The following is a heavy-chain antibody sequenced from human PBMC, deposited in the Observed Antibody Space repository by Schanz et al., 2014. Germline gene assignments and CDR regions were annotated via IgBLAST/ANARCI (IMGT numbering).Heavy chain of an antibody. CDR1: GYTFTSYG. Sequence: VQVVQSGAEVKKPGASVKVSCKASGYTFTSYGISWVRAPPGHFPSLLGLLSDYNADTKYAQKVQGRVTMTTDTSTSTAYMELRSLRSDDTAVYYCAGATYSSSWYGGSEYFQHWGQGTLVTVSS. V-gene: IGHV1-18*04. CDR3: AGATYSSSWYGGSEYFQH. J-gene: IGHJ1*01. D-gene: IGHD6-13*01. CDR2: LSDYNADT.